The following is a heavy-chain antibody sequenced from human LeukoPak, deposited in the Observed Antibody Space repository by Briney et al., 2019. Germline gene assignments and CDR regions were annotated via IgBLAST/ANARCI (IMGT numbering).Heavy chain of an antibody. J-gene: IGHJ3*02. V-gene: IGHV4-59*08. CDR3: ASSYYDILTGYSHDAFDI. CDR1: GGSIRSYY. D-gene: IGHD3-9*01. CDR2: IYYTGGT. Sequence: PSETLSLTCTVSGGSIRSYYWSWIRQPPGKGLEWIGYIYYTGGTNYNPSLKSRVTISVDTSKNQFSLKLSSVTAADTAVYYCASSYYDILTGYSHDAFDIWGQGTMVTVSS.